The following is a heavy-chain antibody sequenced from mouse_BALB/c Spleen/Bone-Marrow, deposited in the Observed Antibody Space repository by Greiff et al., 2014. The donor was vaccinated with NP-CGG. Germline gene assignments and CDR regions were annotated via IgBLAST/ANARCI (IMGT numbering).Heavy chain of an antibody. D-gene: IGHD1-2*01. Sequence: VKLVESGPGLVAPSQSLSITCTVSGFSLTNYGVRWVRQPPGKGLEWLGVIWADGSTNYNSALMSRLSISKDNSKSQVFFKMNSLQTDDTAMYYCARITTATGAMDYWGQGTSVTVSS. CDR2: IWADGST. J-gene: IGHJ4*01. CDR1: GFSLTNYG. CDR3: ARITTATGAMDY. V-gene: IGHV2-9*02.